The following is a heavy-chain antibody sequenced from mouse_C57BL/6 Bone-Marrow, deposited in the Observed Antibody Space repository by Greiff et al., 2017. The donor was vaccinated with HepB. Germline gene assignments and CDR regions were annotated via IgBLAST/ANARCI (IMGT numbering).Heavy chain of an antibody. Sequence: QVQLKQPGAELVKPGASVKMSCKASGYTFTSYWITWVKQRPGQGLEWIGDIYPGSGSTNYNEKFKSKATLTVDTSSSTAYMHLSSLTSEDSAVYYCARSNSNSFSYWGQGTLVTVSA. D-gene: IGHD2-5*01. CDR1: GYTFTSYW. CDR2: IYPGSGST. J-gene: IGHJ3*01. V-gene: IGHV1-55*01. CDR3: ARSNSNSFSY.